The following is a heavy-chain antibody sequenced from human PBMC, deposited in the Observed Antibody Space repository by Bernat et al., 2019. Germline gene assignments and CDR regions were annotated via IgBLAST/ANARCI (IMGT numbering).Heavy chain of an antibody. CDR1: GFTFSSYT. D-gene: IGHD6-6*01. V-gene: IGHV3-23*01. CDR3: AIPSIAARDWYFDL. CDR2: ISGSGGST. J-gene: IGHJ2*01. Sequence: EVQLLDSGGGLVQPGGSLRLSCAASGFTFSSYTMSWVRQAPGKGLEWVSAISGSGGSTYYADSVKGRFTISRDNSKNTLYLQMNSLRAEDTAVYYCAIPSIAARDWYFDLWGRGTLVTVSS.